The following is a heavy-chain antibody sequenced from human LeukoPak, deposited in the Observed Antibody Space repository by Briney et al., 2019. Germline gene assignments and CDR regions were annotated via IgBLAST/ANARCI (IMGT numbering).Heavy chain of an antibody. CDR2: ISGSGGST. CDR3: ARGGASSLPFNV. CDR1: GFTFSSYA. D-gene: IGHD3-16*01. Sequence: GGSLRLSCAASGFTFSSYAMSWVRQAPGKGLEWVSAISGSGGSTYYADSVKGRFTISRDNSKSTLYLQMNSLRAEDTAVYYCARGGASSLPFNVWGQGTLVTVSS. J-gene: IGHJ3*01. V-gene: IGHV3-23*01.